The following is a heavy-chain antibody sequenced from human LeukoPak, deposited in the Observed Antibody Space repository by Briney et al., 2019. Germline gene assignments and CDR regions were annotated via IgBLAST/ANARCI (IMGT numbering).Heavy chain of an antibody. J-gene: IGHJ2*01. Sequence: LGGSLEISCQGFEFRFATYWIGWIRPVPGKGLEWMGIIYPCDSDTRYSPSFQGQVTISADKSNNTAYLQWSSLKSSDTAIYYCARREDGHNFRYFDLWGRGTLVTVSP. CDR3: ARREDGHNFRYFDL. D-gene: IGHD1-1*01. CDR1: EFRFATYW. V-gene: IGHV5-51*01. CDR2: IYPCDSDT.